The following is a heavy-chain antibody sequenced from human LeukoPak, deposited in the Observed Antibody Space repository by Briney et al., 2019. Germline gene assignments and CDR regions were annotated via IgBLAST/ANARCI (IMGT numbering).Heavy chain of an antibody. Sequence: PSETLSLTCTVSGGSISSSSYYLGWIRQPPGKGLEWIGSIYYSGSTYYNPSLKSRVTISVDTSKNQFSLKLSSVTAADTAAYYCARQCVNSSGWYLGGYYMDVWGKGTTVTVSS. CDR3: ARQCVNSSGWYLGGYYMDV. D-gene: IGHD6-19*01. CDR1: GGSISSSSYY. CDR2: IYYSGST. J-gene: IGHJ6*03. V-gene: IGHV4-39*01.